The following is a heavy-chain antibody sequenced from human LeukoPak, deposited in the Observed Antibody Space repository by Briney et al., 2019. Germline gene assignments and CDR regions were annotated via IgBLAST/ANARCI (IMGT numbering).Heavy chain of an antibody. CDR3: ARTKQHRRGTFDP. CDR1: GGSISSYY. J-gene: IGHJ5*02. V-gene: IGHV4-59*01. D-gene: IGHD6-13*01. CDR2: IYYSGST. Sequence: SETLSLTCTVSGGSISSYYWSWIRQPPGKGLEWIGYIYYSGSTNYNPSLKSRVTISVDTSKNQFSLKLSSVTAADTAVYYCARTKQHRRGTFDPWGQGTLVTVSS.